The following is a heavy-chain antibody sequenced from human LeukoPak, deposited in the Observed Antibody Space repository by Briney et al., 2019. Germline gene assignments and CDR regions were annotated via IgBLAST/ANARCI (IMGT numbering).Heavy chain of an antibody. CDR3: AGGHGSGVMSPYALDV. Sequence: SVKVSCKASGVTFSDYPISWVRQAPGQGPEWMGGIVPRFAAADYAQQFQGRVTITADMYTTTAYMELSSLTSDDTAIYYCAGGHGSGVMSPYALDVWGTGTTVVVSS. CDR1: GVTFSDYP. D-gene: IGHD3-10*01. V-gene: IGHV1-69*06. CDR2: IVPRFAAA. J-gene: IGHJ6*04.